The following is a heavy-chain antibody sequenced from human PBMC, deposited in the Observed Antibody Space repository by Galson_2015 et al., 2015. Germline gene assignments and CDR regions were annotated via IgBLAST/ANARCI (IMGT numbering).Heavy chain of an antibody. V-gene: IGHV3-33*08. Sequence: SLRLSCAASGFTFRNYAMHWVRQAPGKGLEWVAVIWYDGSNKYYADSVKGRFTISRDNSKNTLYLQMNSLRAEDTAVYYCARDTKGTFDYWGQGTLVTVSS. J-gene: IGHJ4*02. CDR2: IWYDGSNK. CDR1: GFTFRNYA. CDR3: ARDTKGTFDY.